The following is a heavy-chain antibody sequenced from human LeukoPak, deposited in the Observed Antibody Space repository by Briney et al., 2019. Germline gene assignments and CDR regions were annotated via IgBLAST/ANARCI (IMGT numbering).Heavy chain of an antibody. CDR2: IYYSGST. V-gene: IGHV4-59*01. Sequence: SETLSLTCTVSGGSISSYYWSWIRQPPGKGLEWIGYIYYSGSTNYNPSLKSRVTISVDTSKNQFSLKLSSVTAADTAVYYCARALRYCSGGSCSNWFDPWGQGTLVTVSS. CDR3: ARALRYCSGGSCSNWFDP. J-gene: IGHJ5*02. CDR1: GGSISSYY. D-gene: IGHD2-15*01.